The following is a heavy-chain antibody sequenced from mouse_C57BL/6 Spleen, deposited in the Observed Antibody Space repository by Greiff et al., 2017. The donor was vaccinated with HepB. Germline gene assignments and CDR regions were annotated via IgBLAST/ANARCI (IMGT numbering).Heavy chain of an antibody. J-gene: IGHJ3*01. CDR3: ARRGVYDYDVSFAY. Sequence: EVQLQESGPELVKPGASVKMSCKASGYTFTDYNMHWVKQSHGKSLEWIGYINPNNGGTSYNQKFKGKATLTVNKSSSTAYMELRSLTSEDSAVYYCARRGVYDYDVSFAYWGQGTLVTVSA. V-gene: IGHV1-22*01. CDR1: GYTFTDYN. D-gene: IGHD2-4*01. CDR2: INPNNGGT.